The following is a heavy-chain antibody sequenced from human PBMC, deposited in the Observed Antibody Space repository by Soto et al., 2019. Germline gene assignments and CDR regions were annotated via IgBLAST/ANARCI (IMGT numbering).Heavy chain of an antibody. D-gene: IGHD3-22*01. CDR1: GGSISSGGYY. CDR2: IYYSGST. V-gene: IGHV4-31*03. CDR3: ARAPRNPHTYYYDSSGPGGWFDP. Sequence: PSETLSLTCTVPGGSISSGGYYWSWIRQHPGKGLEWIGYIYYSGSTYYNPSLKSRVTISVDTSKNQFSLKLSSVTAADTAVYYCARAPRNPHTYYYDSSGPGGWFDPWGQGTLVTVSS. J-gene: IGHJ5*02.